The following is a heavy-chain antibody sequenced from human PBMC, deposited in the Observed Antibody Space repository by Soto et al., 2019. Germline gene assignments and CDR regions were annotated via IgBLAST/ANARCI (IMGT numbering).Heavy chain of an antibody. V-gene: IGHV4-34*01. CDR3: ARALVWGGSILKP. J-gene: IGHJ5*02. D-gene: IGHD1-26*01. Sequence: SETLSLTCAVYGGSFSGYYWSWIRQPPGKGLEWIGEINHSGSTNYNPSLKSRVTISVDTSKNQFSLKLSSVTAADTAVYYCARALVWGGSILKPWGQGTLVTVSS. CDR1: GGSFSGYY. CDR2: INHSGST.